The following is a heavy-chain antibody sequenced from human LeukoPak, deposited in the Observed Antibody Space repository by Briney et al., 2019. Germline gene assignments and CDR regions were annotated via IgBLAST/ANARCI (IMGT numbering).Heavy chain of an antibody. CDR3: ANGAGFDY. CDR2: IKQDRSET. CDR1: GFTFRTYW. V-gene: IGHV3-7*01. Sequence: GGTLRLSCATSGFTFRTYWMSGVRQAPAKGLEGVANIKQDRSETYYADSVKGRFTISRDNAKNSLYLQMDSLRVEDTAVYYCANGAGFDYWGQGALVIVSS. D-gene: IGHD5-24*01. J-gene: IGHJ4*02.